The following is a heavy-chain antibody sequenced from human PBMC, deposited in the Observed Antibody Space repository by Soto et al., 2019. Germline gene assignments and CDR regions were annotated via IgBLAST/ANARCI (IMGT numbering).Heavy chain of an antibody. CDR2: LIPIFGTA. D-gene: IGHD3-10*01. J-gene: IGHJ5*02. Sequence: QVQLVQSGAEVKKPGSSVKVSCKASGGTFSSYAISWVRQATGQGLEWMGGLIPIFGTAHYAQKFQGRVTITADESTRTAYMELSSLRSEDTAVYYCARDQSLLWFGEFFPASPLDPWGQGTLVTVSS. CDR1: GGTFSSYA. CDR3: ARDQSLLWFGEFFPASPLDP. V-gene: IGHV1-69*01.